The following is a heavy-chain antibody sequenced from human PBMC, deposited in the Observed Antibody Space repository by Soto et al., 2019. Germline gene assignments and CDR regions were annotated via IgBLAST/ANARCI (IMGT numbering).Heavy chain of an antibody. V-gene: IGHV3-33*01. CDR3: VRDVGYPAEVRNDAFNL. J-gene: IGHJ3*01. D-gene: IGHD6-25*01. Sequence: QVQLVEAGGGVVQSGTSLRLSCEVSGFRFRSCGMHWVRQAPGQGLEWVAVLGYDGRNRYYADSVKGRFSISRDDSTNTVFLQMNSMKVEDTALYYCVRDVGYPAEVRNDAFNLWGQGTMVSVFS. CDR1: GFRFRSCG. CDR2: LGYDGRNR.